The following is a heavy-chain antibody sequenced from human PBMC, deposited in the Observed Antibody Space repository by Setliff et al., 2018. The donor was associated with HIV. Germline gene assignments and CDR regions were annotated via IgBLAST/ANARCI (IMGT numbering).Heavy chain of an antibody. Sequence: SQTLSLTCTVSGGSIISSSYYWGWIRQPPGKGLEWIGTMYYRGTTYNNPSLKSRVTFSADTSKNQFSLNLNSVTATDTAVYYCVRQGLTMNRGVPAPILYYFDYWGQGILVTVSS. CDR2: MYYRGTT. V-gene: IGHV4-39*01. CDR3: VRQGLTMNRGVPAPILYYFDY. D-gene: IGHD3-10*01. CDR1: GGSIISSSYY. J-gene: IGHJ4*02.